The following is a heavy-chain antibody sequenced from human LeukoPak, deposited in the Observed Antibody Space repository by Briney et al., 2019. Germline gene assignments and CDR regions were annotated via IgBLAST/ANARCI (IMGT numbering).Heavy chain of an antibody. Sequence: GGSLRLSCAASGFTFSTYTMHWVRQAPGKGLEWVAVIAYDGSYKYYADSVRGRFTISSDNSKNALYLQMNSLRAEDAAVYYCAKAGYFDILTGYYPFDVWGQGTMVTVSS. CDR1: GFTFSTYT. J-gene: IGHJ3*01. V-gene: IGHV3-30*04. D-gene: IGHD3-9*01. CDR3: AKAGYFDILTGYYPFDV. CDR2: IAYDGSYK.